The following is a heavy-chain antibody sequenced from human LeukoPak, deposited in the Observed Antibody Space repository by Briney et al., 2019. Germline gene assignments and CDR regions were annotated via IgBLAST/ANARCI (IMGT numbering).Heavy chain of an antibody. V-gene: IGHV6-1*01. J-gene: IGHJ6*02. Sequence: SQTLSLTCAISGDSVSSNSAAWSWIRQSPSRGLEWLGRTYYRSKWYNDCAVSVKSRITINPDTSKNQFSLQLNSVTPEDTAVYYCARGVTGTTLAMDVWGQGTTVTVSS. D-gene: IGHD1-7*01. CDR2: TYYRSKWYN. CDR3: ARGVTGTTLAMDV. CDR1: GDSVSSNSAA.